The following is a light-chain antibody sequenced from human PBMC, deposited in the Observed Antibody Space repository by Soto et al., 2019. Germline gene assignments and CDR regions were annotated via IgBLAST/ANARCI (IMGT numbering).Light chain of an antibody. Sequence: EIVLTQYPGTLSLSPGERATLSCRASQSVSSSYLAWYQHKPGEAPRLLIYGASSRATGIPERFSGSGSGTDFTLNISILEPQEFTLYSCHQYGSTPLTFGGGTKGEIK. V-gene: IGKV3-20*01. CDR2: GAS. J-gene: IGKJ4*01. CDR1: QSVSSSY. CDR3: HQYGSTPLT.